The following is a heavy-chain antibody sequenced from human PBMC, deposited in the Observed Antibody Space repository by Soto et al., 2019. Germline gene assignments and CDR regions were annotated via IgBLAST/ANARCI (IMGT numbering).Heavy chain of an antibody. CDR2: SKRKSDGGTI. CDR1: GFTFSDPW. CDR3: TNEVMGAFQM. Sequence: GVPLRHSCTAFGFTFSDPWINRVSQYPGRGLEWVGLSKRKSDGGTIDYAAPVKGRFTISRDDSKNTLYLQMNSLKTEDTAVYYCTNEVMGAFQMWGQGTKVTVSS. V-gene: IGHV3-15*07. J-gene: IGHJ3*01.